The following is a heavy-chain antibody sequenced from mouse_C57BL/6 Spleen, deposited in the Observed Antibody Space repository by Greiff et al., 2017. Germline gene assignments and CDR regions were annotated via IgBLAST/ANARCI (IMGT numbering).Heavy chain of an antibody. J-gene: IGHJ4*01. CDR3: AKTGTGAMDY. CDR1: GYTFTSYW. V-gene: IGHV1-69*01. CDR2: IDPSDSYP. D-gene: IGHD4-1*01. Sequence: QVQLQQPGAELVMPGASVKLSCKASGYTFTSYWLHWVKQRPGQGLEWIGEIDPSDSYPNYTQKFKGKSTLTGDKSSSTAYMQLSSLTSEDSAVYYCAKTGTGAMDYWGQGTSVTVSS.